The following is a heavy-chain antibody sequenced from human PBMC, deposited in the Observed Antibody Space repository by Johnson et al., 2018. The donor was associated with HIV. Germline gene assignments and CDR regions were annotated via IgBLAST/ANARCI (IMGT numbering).Heavy chain of an antibody. CDR2: ISGSGGST. Sequence: VQLVEYGGGVVQPGRSLRLSCVASGFSFSSFAMHWVRQAPGKGLEWVSAISGSGGSTYYADSVKGRFTIFRDNSKNTLFLQMNSLRAEDTGVYYCAKDKFMFLDNPVDACDVGCQGTMVTFSS. CDR1: GFSFSSFA. CDR3: AKDKFMFLDNPVDACDV. V-gene: IGHV3-23*04. J-gene: IGHJ3*01. D-gene: IGHD3/OR15-3a*01.